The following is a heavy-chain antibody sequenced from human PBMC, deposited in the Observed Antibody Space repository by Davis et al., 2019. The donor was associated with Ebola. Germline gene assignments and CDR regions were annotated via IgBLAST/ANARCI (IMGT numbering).Heavy chain of an antibody. V-gene: IGHV3-21*04. J-gene: IGHJ4*02. CDR3: TKGWVTTGTEFGS. CDR2: ISSGIYYI. D-gene: IGHD4-17*01. CDR1: GFTFSTYD. Sequence: SLRLSCAASGFTFSTYDMNWVRQAPGKGLEWVSSISSGIYYIYYADSLKGRFTISRDNAKNTLSLQMNSLRVDDTAIYYCTKGWVTTGTEFGSGGRGTLVTVSS.